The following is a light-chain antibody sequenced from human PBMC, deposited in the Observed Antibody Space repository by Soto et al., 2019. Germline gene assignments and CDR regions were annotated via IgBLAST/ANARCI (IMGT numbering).Light chain of an antibody. CDR1: SSDVGAYNY. CDR2: DVT. J-gene: IGLJ2*01. Sequence: QSALTQPRSLSGSPGQSVTISCTGTSSDVGAYNYVSWYQQPPGKAPKLMIYDVTKRPSGVPDRFSGSKSGNTASLTISGLQADDEADYYCCSYAGSYTFLFDGGTKVTVL. CDR3: CSYAGSYTFL. V-gene: IGLV2-11*01.